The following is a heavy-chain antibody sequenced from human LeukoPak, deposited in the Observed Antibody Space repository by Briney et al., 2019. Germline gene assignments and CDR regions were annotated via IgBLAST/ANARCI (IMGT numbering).Heavy chain of an antibody. Sequence: GGSLRLSCVASGFTFSSYEMNWVRQAPGKGLEWVSYISGSGTTISHADSVKGRFTISRDNAKNSLYLQMNSLRAEDTAVYYCASLDSGYGADYWGQGTLVTVSS. D-gene: IGHD5-12*01. V-gene: IGHV3-48*03. CDR2: ISGSGTTI. CDR3: ASLDSGYGADY. J-gene: IGHJ4*02. CDR1: GFTFSSYE.